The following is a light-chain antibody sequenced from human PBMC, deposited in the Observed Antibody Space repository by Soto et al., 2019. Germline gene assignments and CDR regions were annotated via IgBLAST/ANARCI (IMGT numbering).Light chain of an antibody. Sequence: IVMTQSPATLSVSPGDRVTLSCRASQSVSSDLACYQQRPGQAPRLLIYGASTRATGIPARFSGTGSGTEFTLTIARLQYADFAIYYCKKYNSWPSFRQGTRLEIK. J-gene: IGKJ5*01. V-gene: IGKV3-15*01. CDR1: QSVSSD. CDR2: GAS. CDR3: KKYNSWPS.